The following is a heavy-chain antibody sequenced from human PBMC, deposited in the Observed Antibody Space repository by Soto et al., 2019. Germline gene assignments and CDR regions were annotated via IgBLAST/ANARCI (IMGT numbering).Heavy chain of an antibody. Sequence: EVQLVESGGGLVQPGGSLRLSCAASGFSFSTYDMNWVRQAPGKGLEWVSYISSGGQTIKSTDSVKGRFTISRDNAKNSLYLQMSCMRDEDTCVYYCARDPQRGSSGMDVWGQGTTVTVSS. D-gene: IGHD2-2*01. CDR1: GFSFSTYD. J-gene: IGHJ6*02. CDR3: ARDPQRGSSGMDV. V-gene: IGHV3-48*02. CDR2: ISSGGQTI.